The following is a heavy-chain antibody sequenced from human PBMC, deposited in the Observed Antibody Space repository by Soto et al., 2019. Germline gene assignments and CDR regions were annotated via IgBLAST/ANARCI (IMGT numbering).Heavy chain of an antibody. CDR1: GYTFTGYY. J-gene: IGHJ4*02. V-gene: IGHV1-2*02. CDR2: INPNSGGT. Sequence: ASVKVSCKASGYTFTGYYIHWVRQAPGQGLEWMGWINPNSGGTHYAQKFQGRVTLTRDTSTSTAYMELSSLRSDDTAIYYCARHSGYDYVFDYWGQGTLVTVSS. CDR3: ARHSGYDYVFDY. D-gene: IGHD5-12*01.